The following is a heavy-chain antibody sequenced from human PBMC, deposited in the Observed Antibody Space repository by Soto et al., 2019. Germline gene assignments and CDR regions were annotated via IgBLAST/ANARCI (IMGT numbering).Heavy chain of an antibody. J-gene: IGHJ4*02. V-gene: IGHV3-30-3*01. Sequence: PGGSLRLSCAVSGFTFSTYAMHWVRQAPGKGLERVAVISYDGSNTYYADSVKGRFTISRDNMLYLQMNSLRAEDTAVYYCARDQGRSITCQLDYWGQGTLVTVSS. D-gene: IGHD2-2*01. CDR2: ISYDGSNT. CDR1: GFTFSTYA. CDR3: ARDQGRSITCQLDY.